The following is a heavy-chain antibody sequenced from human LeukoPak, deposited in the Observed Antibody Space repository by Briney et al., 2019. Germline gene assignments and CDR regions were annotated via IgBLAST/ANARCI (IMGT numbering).Heavy chain of an antibody. CDR1: GFTFSSYA. CDR3: ARAKIGYSYLIDY. D-gene: IGHD5-18*01. CDR2: ISYDGSNK. V-gene: IGHV3-30*14. Sequence: GGSLRLSCAASGFTFSSYAMRWVRQAPGKGLEWVAVISYDGSNKYYADSVKGRFTISRDNSKNTLFLQMNSLTVEDTAVYYCARAKIGYSYLIDYWGQGTLVTVSS. J-gene: IGHJ4*02.